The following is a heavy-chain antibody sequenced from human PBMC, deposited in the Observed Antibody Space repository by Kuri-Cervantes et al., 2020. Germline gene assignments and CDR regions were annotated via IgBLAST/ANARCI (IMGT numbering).Heavy chain of an antibody. Sequence: GESLKISCAASGFTFSSYSMNWVRQAPGKGLEWVSYISSSSSTIYYADSVKGRSTISRDNAKNSLYLQMNSLRDEDTAAYYCARDFRWAEWELLGLFDYWGQGTLVTVSS. CDR3: ARDFRWAEWELLGLFDY. D-gene: IGHD1-26*01. V-gene: IGHV3-48*02. J-gene: IGHJ4*02. CDR2: ISSSSSTI. CDR1: GFTFSSYS.